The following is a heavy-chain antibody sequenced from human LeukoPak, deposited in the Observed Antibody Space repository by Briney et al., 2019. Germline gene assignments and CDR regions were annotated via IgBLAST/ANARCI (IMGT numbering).Heavy chain of an antibody. CDR2: ITSSGYDT. D-gene: IGHD6-6*01. CDR3: ARESIAAFDY. Sequence: GGSLRLSCAASGFTFSTYAMSWVRQAPGKGLELVSSITSSGYDTYYRDSVKGRFTISRDNSENTLYLQMNSLRPEDTAVYYCARESIAAFDYWGQGTLVTVSS. CDR1: GFTFSTYA. V-gene: IGHV3-23*01. J-gene: IGHJ4*02.